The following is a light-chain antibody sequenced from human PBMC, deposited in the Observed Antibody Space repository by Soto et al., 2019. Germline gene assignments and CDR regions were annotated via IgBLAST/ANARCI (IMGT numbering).Light chain of an antibody. CDR3: PSYDSSLTPFV. V-gene: IGLV1-40*01. J-gene: IGLJ1*01. CDR1: SSNIGAEYD. Sequence: QAVVTQPPSVSGAPGQRVAISCTGSSSNIGAEYDVHWYQQLPGTAPKRLIYGDNNRPSGVPDRFSGSKSGTSASLAITGLQPEDEGDYYCPSYDSSLTPFVFGTGTKLTVL. CDR2: GDN.